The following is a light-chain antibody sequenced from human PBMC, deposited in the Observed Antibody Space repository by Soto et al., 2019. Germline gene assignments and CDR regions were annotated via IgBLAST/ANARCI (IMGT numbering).Light chain of an antibody. Sequence: QSVLTQPRSVSWSPEQSVTISCTGTSSDVGAYNYVSWYQQHPGKVPKLMIYDVSRRPSGVPDRFSGSKSGNTASLTISGLQADDEADYYCCSYAGSYTLVFGGGTKLTVL. CDR2: DVS. CDR3: CSYAGSYTLV. J-gene: IGLJ3*02. V-gene: IGLV2-11*01. CDR1: SSDVGAYNY.